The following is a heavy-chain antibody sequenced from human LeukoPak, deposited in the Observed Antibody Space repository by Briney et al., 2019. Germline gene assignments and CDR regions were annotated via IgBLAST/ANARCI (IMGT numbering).Heavy chain of an antibody. CDR2: INHSGST. Sequence: SETLSLTCAVYGGSFSGYYWSWIRQPPGKGLEWIGEINHSGSTNYNPSLKSRVTMSVDTSKNQFSLKLSSVTAADTAVYYCARRTNYYYYGMDVWGQGTTVTVSS. V-gene: IGHV4-34*01. J-gene: IGHJ6*02. D-gene: IGHD1-14*01. CDR3: ARRTNYYYYGMDV. CDR1: GGSFSGYY.